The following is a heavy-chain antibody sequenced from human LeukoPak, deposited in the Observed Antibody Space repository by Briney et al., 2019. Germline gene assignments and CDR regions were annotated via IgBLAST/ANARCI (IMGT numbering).Heavy chain of an antibody. Sequence: GESLKISCKGSGYTFTTYWIGWVRQMPGKGLEWMGVIYPGDSDTRYRPSLQGHVTISADKSISTAYLQWTSLKASDTAMYYCARSEARGRSFDIWGQGTMVTVPS. CDR1: GYTFTTYW. D-gene: IGHD1-14*01. CDR2: IYPGDSDT. CDR3: ARSEARGRSFDI. J-gene: IGHJ3*02. V-gene: IGHV5-51*01.